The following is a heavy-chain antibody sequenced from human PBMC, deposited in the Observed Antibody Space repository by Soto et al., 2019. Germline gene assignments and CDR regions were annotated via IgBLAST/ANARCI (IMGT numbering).Heavy chain of an antibody. D-gene: IGHD3-3*01. CDR2: IYSSGST. CDR1: GGAINSYY. CDR3: ARGQRFSDWFDP. Sequence: SETLSLTCTVSGGAINSYYWTWIRQPTGKGLEWIGRIYSSGSTKYNPSLQSRVTMSLDTSKNQFSLRLTSVTAADTAVYYCARGQRFSDWFDPWGQGTLVTVSS. J-gene: IGHJ5*02. V-gene: IGHV4-4*07.